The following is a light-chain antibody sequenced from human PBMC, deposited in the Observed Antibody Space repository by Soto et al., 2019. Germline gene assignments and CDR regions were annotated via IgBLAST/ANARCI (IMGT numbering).Light chain of an antibody. J-gene: IGLJ1*01. V-gene: IGLV3-21*02. CDR3: QVWDSSNYHYV. CDR1: DIGSKS. Sequence: SYELTQPPSVSAAPGQTARITCGGDDIGSKSVHWYQQKPGQAPVLVVYEDRARPSGIPERISGSNSGNTATLTISRVEDGDEADYYCQVWDSSNYHYVLGSGTKVTV. CDR2: EDR.